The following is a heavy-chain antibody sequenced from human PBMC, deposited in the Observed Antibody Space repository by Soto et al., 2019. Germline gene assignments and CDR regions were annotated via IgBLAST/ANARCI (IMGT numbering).Heavy chain of an antibody. CDR1: VGTFTNYA. CDR3: GSWVKEGRISVNDYYGMDV. CDR2: IIPIFGTA. V-gene: IGHV1-69*13. J-gene: IGHJ6*02. D-gene: IGHD2-15*01. Sequence: VQLVQSGAEVKRPGSSVKVSCKASVGTFTNYAFSWVRQAPGQGLEWLGGIIPIFGTADYAQKFQGRVTITADEPTTTGQMEVSSLRTDDAAVYYCGSWVKEGRISVNDYYGMDVWGQGTTVTVSS.